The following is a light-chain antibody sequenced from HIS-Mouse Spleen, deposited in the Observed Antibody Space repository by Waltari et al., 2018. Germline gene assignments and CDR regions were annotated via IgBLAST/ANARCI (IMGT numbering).Light chain of an antibody. J-gene: IGLJ2*01. CDR3: QAWDSSNVV. Sequence: SYELTQPPSVSVSPGQTASITCSGDKLGDQDACWYQQKPGQSPVLVIYQDSKRPSGIPERFSGSNSGNTATLTISGTQAMDEADYYCQAWDSSNVVFGGGTKLTVL. V-gene: IGLV3-1*01. CDR1: KLGDQD. CDR2: QDS.